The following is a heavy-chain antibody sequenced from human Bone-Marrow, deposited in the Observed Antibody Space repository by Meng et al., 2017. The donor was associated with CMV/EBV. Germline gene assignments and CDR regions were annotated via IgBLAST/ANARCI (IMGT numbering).Heavy chain of an antibody. CDR2: INSDGSST. CDR3: ARGRVYSTFDY. V-gene: IGHV3-74*01. CDR1: GFTFSSYW. Sequence: GESLKISCAASGFTFSSYWMHWVRQAPGKGLVWVSRINSDGSSTSYADSVKGRFTISRDNAKNTLYLQMNSLRAEDTAVYYCARGRVYSTFDYWGQGTLVTVSS. D-gene: IGHD6-13*01. J-gene: IGHJ4*02.